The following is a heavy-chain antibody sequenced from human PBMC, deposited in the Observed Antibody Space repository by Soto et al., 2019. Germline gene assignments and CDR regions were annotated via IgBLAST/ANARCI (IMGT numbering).Heavy chain of an antibody. J-gene: IGHJ1*01. CDR3: ARERSIAASKEYFQY. D-gene: IGHD6-25*01. CDR2: MNPNSGGT. V-gene: IGHV1-2*02. CDR1: GYTFTGYY. Sequence: QVQLVQSGAEVKKPGASVKVSCKASGYTFTGYYLHWVRQAPGQGLERMGWMNPNSGGTHYSQKFQGRVTMTGDTSISTAYMELSRLESDDTAVYYCARERSIAASKEYFQYWGQGTLVIVSS.